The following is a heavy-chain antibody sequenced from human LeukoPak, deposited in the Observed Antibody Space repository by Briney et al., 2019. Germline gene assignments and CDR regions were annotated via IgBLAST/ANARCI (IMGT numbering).Heavy chain of an antibody. D-gene: IGHD4-17*01. CDR3: ARWYPGRTVTTGYFDL. V-gene: IGHV4-61*08. Sequence: SETLSLTCTVSGGSISSGDYYWSWIRQPPGKGLEWIGYIYYSGSTNYNPSLKSRVTISVDTSKNQFSLKLSSVTAADTAVFYCARWYPGRTVTTGYFDLWGRGTLVTVSS. J-gene: IGHJ2*01. CDR2: IYYSGST. CDR1: GGSISSGDYY.